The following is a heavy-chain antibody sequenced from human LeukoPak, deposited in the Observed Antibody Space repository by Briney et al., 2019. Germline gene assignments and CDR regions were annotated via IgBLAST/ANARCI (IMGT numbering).Heavy chain of an antibody. J-gene: IGHJ4*02. CDR3: ARALIAAAGTYFDY. D-gene: IGHD6-13*01. CDR1: GGSINSNKW. Sequence: SETLSLTCSVSGGSINSNKWWIWVRQSPGKGLEWIGEIYHSGNTNYNPSLKSRVTISVDTSKNQFSLKLSSVTAADTAVYYCARALIAAAGTYFDYWGQGTLVTVSS. V-gene: IGHV4-4*02. CDR2: IYHSGNT.